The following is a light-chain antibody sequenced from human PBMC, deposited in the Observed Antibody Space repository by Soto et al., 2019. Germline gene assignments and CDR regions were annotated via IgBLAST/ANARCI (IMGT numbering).Light chain of an antibody. Sequence: DIVMTQSPDSLAVSLGERATITCKSSQSVFYKSNNKNYLAWYQQKPGQPPKLLISWASTRESGVPARFSGSGSGTDFTLSISGLQAEDVAVYYCLQYYTGLALTFGGGTKVEIK. V-gene: IGKV4-1*01. J-gene: IGKJ4*01. CDR3: LQYYTGLALT. CDR1: QSVFYKSNNKNY. CDR2: WAS.